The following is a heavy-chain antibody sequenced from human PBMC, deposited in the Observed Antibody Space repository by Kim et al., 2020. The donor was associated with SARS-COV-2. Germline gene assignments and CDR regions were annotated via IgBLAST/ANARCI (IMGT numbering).Heavy chain of an antibody. CDR3: ARDARYSSSSNGFDY. Sequence: DSVKGRFTISRDNAKNSLYLQMNSLRAEDTAVYYCARDARYSSSSNGFDYWGQGTLVTVSS. J-gene: IGHJ4*02. V-gene: IGHV3-21*01. D-gene: IGHD6-6*01.